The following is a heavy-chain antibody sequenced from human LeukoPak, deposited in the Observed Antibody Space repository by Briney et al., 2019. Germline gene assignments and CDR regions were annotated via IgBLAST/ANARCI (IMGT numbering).Heavy chain of an antibody. CDR2: IDPSDYYT. J-gene: IGHJ4*02. D-gene: IGHD1-1*01. CDR3: ARLATGKVADY. CDR1: GYSFTDYW. V-gene: IGHV5-10-1*01. Sequence: NHGESLKISCKGSGYSFTDYWINWVRQMPGKGLEWVGRIDPSDYYTNYSPSFQGHVTISADKSISTAYLQWSSLKASDTAMYYCARLATGKVADYWGQGTLVTVSS.